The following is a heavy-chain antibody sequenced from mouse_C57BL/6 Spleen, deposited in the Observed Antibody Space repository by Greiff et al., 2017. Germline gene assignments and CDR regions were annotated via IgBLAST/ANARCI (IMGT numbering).Heavy chain of an antibody. CDR1: GFSLTSYG. CDR3: AKGGAMDY. J-gene: IGHJ4*01. Sequence: VQLQPSGPGLVQPSQSLSITCTVSGFSLTSYGVHWVRQSPGKGLEWLGVIWRGGSTDYTAAFMSRLSITKYNSKSQVFFKMNSLQADDTAIYYCAKGGAMDYWGQGTSVTVSS. V-gene: IGHV2-5*01. CDR2: IWRGGST.